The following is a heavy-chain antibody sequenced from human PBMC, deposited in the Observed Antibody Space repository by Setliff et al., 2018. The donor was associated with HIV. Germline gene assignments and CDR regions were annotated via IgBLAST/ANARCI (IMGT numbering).Heavy chain of an antibody. CDR2: ISSSGIST. D-gene: IGHD6-13*01. CDR1: GGSMNDYY. J-gene: IGHJ4*02. V-gene: IGHV4-4*07. CDR3: ARGRGSSSSWPIDY. Sequence: SETLSLTCTVSGGSMNDYYWSWVRQPAGKTLEWLGRISSSGISTYHSPSLESRVTISIDTSKNQFPLKLSSVTAADTAVYFCARGRGSSSSWPIDYWGQGTLVTVSS.